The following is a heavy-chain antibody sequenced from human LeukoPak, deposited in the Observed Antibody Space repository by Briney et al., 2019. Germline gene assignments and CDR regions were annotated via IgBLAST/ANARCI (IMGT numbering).Heavy chain of an antibody. CDR2: INPNSGGT. J-gene: IGHJ6*03. D-gene: IGHD6-13*01. CDR3: ARRGVYNSSWYYYYYYMDV. Sequence: ASVKVSCKASGYTFTGYYMHWVRQAPGQGLEWMGWINPNSGGTNYAQKFQGRVTMTRDTSISTAYMELSRLRSDDTAVYYCARRGVYNSSWYYYYYYMDVWGKGTTVTVSS. V-gene: IGHV1-2*02. CDR1: GYTFTGYY.